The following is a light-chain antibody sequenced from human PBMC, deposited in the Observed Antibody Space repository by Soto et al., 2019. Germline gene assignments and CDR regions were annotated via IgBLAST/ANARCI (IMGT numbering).Light chain of an antibody. J-gene: IGKJ1*01. CDR1: QSVSNN. V-gene: IGKV3D-15*01. Sequence: EIVLTQSPATLSLSPGERATLSCRASQSVSNNYLAWYQQKPGQAPRLLIYGASNRATGIPARFSGSGSGTEFTLIISSLQSEDSAVYYCQQYNNWPRTFGQGTKV. CDR2: GAS. CDR3: QQYNNWPRT.